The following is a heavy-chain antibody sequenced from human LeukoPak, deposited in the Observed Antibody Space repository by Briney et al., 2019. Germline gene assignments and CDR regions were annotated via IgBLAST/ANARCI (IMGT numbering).Heavy chain of an antibody. D-gene: IGHD3-10*01. CDR1: GYTFTSYD. CDR3: ARGPATMVRGAIIGY. J-gene: IGHJ4*02. Sequence: ASVKVSCKASGYTFTSYDINWVRQATGQGLEWMGWMNPNSGNTGYAQKFQDRVTMTRNTSISTAYMELSSLRSEDTAVYYCARGPATMVRGAIIGYWGQGTLVTVSS. CDR2: MNPNSGNT. V-gene: IGHV1-8*01.